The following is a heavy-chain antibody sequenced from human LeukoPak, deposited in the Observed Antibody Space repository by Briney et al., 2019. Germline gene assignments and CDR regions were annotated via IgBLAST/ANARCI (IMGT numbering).Heavy chain of an antibody. V-gene: IGHV4-59*08. CDR3: ARHRANMIVVPHGWFDP. D-gene: IGHD3-22*01. Sequence: PSETLSLTCSVSGGSISSSYCSWIRQPPGKGLEWIGYIYYSGSTNYNPSLKSRVTISVDTSKNQFSLKLSSVTAADTAVYYCARHRANMIVVPHGWFDPWGQGTLVTVSS. J-gene: IGHJ5*02. CDR2: IYYSGST. CDR1: GGSISSSY.